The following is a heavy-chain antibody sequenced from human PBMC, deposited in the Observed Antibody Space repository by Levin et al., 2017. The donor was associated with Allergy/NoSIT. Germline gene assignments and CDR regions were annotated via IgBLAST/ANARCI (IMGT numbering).Heavy chain of an antibody. J-gene: IGHJ1*01. V-gene: IGHV3-7*04. D-gene: IGHD2-15*01. Sequence: SGESLKISCVASGFTFSSSWMSWVRQAPGEGLEWVANIKQDGGEKFYVDSVKGRFTISRDNAKSSLYLQMNSLRAEDTAVYYCARTLAGSVYFQFWGQGTLVTVSS. CDR1: GFTFSSSW. CDR2: IKQDGGEK. CDR3: ARTLAGSVYFQF.